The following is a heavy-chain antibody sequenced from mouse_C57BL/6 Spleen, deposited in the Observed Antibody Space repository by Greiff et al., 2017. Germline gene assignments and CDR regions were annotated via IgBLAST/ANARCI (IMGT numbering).Heavy chain of an antibody. V-gene: IGHV1-69*01. CDR2: IDPSDSYT. CDR3: ARIVYGSSPDY. Sequence: QVQLQQPGAELVMPGASVKLSCKASGYTFTSYWMHWVKQRPGQGLEWIGEIDPSDSYTNYNQKFKGKSTWTVDKSSGTAYMQLSSLTSEDSAVYYCARIVYGSSPDYWGQGTTLTVSS. CDR1: GYTFTSYW. D-gene: IGHD1-1*01. J-gene: IGHJ2*01.